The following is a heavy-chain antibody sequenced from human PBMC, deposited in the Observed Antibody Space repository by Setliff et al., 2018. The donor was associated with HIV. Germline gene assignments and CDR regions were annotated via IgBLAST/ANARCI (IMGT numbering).Heavy chain of an antibody. CDR3: AKLDYYDYSGSWARKVAIDF. J-gene: IGHJ3*01. CDR2: TSGSGVGT. CDR1: GFTFSSYA. D-gene: IGHD3-22*01. Sequence: GGSLRLSCAAPGFTFSSYAMSWVRQAPGKGLEWVSATSGSGVGTYYADSVKGRFTISRDNSKNTLYLQMNSLRAEDTALYYCAKLDYYDYSGSWARKVAIDFWGRGTMVTVSS. V-gene: IGHV3-23*01.